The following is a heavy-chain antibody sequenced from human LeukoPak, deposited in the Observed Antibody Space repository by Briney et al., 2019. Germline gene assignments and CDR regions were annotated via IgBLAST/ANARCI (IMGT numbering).Heavy chain of an antibody. CDR2: MNPNSGNT. CDR3: ARRYGSGSYYRDYYYYMDV. V-gene: IGHV1-8*01. J-gene: IGHJ6*03. D-gene: IGHD3-10*01. Sequence: GASVKVSCKASGYTFTSYDINWVRQATGQGLEWMGWMNPNSGNTGYAQKFQGRVTMTRNTSISTAYMELSSLRSEDTAVYYCARRYGSGSYYRDYYYYMDVWGKGTTVTISS. CDR1: GYTFTSYD.